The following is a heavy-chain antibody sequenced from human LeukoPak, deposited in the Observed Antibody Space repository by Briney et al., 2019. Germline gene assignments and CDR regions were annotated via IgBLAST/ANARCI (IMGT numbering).Heavy chain of an antibody. D-gene: IGHD6-6*01. V-gene: IGHV3-21*01. CDR3: ARCSGVFGSSGY. Sequence: GGSLRLSCVASGFSFSSYSMNWVRQAPGKGLEWVSTISSGTGSYIYYADSVRGRFTISRDNAKNSLYLQMNSLRAEDTAVYYCARCSGVFGSSGYWGQGTLSPSPQ. CDR1: GFSFSSYS. J-gene: IGHJ4*02. CDR2: ISSGTGSYI.